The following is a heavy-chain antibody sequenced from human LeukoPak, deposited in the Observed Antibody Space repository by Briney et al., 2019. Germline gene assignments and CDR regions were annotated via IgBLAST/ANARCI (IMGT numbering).Heavy chain of an antibody. D-gene: IGHD3-16*01. Sequence: GGSLRLSCAASGFTFSSYWMSWVRQAPGKGLEWVANINEDGSERYYVDSVKGRFTISRDNAKNSLYLQMNSLRAEDTAVYYCARGGSDSAWYWRDWGQGTLVTVSS. CDR3: ARGGSDSAWYWRD. CDR1: GFTFSSYW. V-gene: IGHV3-7*01. CDR2: INEDGSER. J-gene: IGHJ4*02.